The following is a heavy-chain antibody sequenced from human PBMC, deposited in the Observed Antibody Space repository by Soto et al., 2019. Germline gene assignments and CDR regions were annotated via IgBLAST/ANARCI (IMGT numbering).Heavy chain of an antibody. CDR1: GGSISNYY. D-gene: IGHD1-26*01. CDR2: IYYSGST. CDR3: ARHLLNSGSPTRFGMDV. V-gene: IGHV4-59*04. J-gene: IGHJ6*02. Sequence: ASETLSLTCTVSGGSISNYYWSWIRQPPGKGLEWIGTIYYSGSTYYNPSLKSRVTISVDTSKNQFSLKLSSVTAADTAVYYCARHLLNSGSPTRFGMDVWGQGTTVTVSS.